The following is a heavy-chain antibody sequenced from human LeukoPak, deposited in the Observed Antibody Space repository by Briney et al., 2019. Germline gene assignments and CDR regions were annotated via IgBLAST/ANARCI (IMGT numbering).Heavy chain of an antibody. CDR1: GGSINSGSYY. CDR2: IYYSGST. V-gene: IGHV4-30-4*08. J-gene: IGHJ4*02. D-gene: IGHD3-22*01. Sequence: ASETLSLTCTVSGGSINSGSYYWRCIRQPPGKGLEWIAYIYYSGSTYYNPSLKSQVTISVDTSKNQFSLKLSSVTAADTAVYYCARDGAPYYYDSSGYWGQGTLVTVSS. CDR3: ARDGAPYYYDSSGY.